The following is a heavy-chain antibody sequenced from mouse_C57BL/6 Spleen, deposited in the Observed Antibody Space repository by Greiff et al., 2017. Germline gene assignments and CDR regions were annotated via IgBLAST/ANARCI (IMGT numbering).Heavy chain of an antibody. J-gene: IGHJ2*01. V-gene: IGHV1-82*01. CDR2: IYPGDGDT. CDR1: GYAFSSSW. CDR3: ARSTPNVKDFDY. Sequence: QVQLQQSGPELVKPGASVKISCKASGYAFSSSWMNWVKQRPGKGLEWIGRIYPGDGDTNYNGKFKGKATLTADKSSSTAYMQLSSLTSEDSAVYFCARSTPNVKDFDYWGQGTTLTVSS. D-gene: IGHD4-1*01.